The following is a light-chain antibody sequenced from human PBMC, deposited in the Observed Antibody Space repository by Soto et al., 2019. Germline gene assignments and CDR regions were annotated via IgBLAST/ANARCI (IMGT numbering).Light chain of an antibody. J-gene: IGLJ1*01. CDR3: SPYTWV. CDR1: SSDVGGYDS. V-gene: IGLV2-14*03. CDR2: DVS. Sequence: QSALTQPASVSGSPGQSITISCTGTSSDVGGYDSVSWYQQNPGKAPKLIIYDVSNRPSGVSNRFSGSKSGNTASLTISGLQAEDEADYYCSPYTWVFGTGTKLTVL.